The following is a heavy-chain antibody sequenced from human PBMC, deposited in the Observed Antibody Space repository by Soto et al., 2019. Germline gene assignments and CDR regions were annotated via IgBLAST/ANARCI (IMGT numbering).Heavy chain of an antibody. CDR3: ARQYGTQAFAFDY. CDR1: GCSISSYY. J-gene: IGHJ4*02. CDR2: IYHTGIT. D-gene: IGHD1-26*01. Sequence: SETLSLTCTVSGCSISSYYWSWIRQPPGKGLEWIGYIYHTGITNYNPSLKSRVTISVDMSKNQFSLTLSSVTAADTAVYHCARQYGTQAFAFDYWGQGALVTVSS. V-gene: IGHV4-59*08.